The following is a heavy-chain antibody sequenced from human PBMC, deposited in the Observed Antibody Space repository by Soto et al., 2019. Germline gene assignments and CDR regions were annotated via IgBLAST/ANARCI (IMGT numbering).Heavy chain of an antibody. V-gene: IGHV4-34*01. D-gene: IGHD6-13*01. Sequence: KPSETLSLTCAVYGGSFNGHYWSWLRQAPGKGLEWIGEINASGSTKYNPSLKSRVTTSLDTSKNQFSLKLSSVTAADTAAYYCARSRRGFGSSWYDWFDPWGQGTLVTVSS. CDR2: INASGST. CDR1: GGSFNGHY. J-gene: IGHJ5*02. CDR3: ARSRRGFGSSWYDWFDP.